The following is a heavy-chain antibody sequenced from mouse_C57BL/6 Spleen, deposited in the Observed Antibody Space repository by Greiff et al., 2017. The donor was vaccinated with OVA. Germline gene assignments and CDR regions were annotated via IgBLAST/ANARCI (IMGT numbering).Heavy chain of an antibody. D-gene: IGHD2-4*01. CDR3: AREGDYDDGFDY. CDR1: GYSITSGYD. CDR2: ISYSGST. J-gene: IGHJ2*01. Sequence: QSGPGMVKPSQSLSLTCTVTGYSITSGYDWHWIRHFPGNKLEWMGYISYSGSTNYNPSLKSRISITHDTSKNHFFLKLNSVTTEDTATYYCAREGDYDDGFDYWGQGTTLTVSS. V-gene: IGHV3-1*01.